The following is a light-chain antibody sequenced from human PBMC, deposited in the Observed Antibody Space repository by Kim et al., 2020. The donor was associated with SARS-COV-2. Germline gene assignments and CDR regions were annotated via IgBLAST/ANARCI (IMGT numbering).Light chain of an antibody. CDR2: VGS. CDR1: KSLLNSNGYNY. V-gene: IGKV2-28*01. Sequence: PAAIYSRSSKSLLNSNGYNYLDWYLQKPGKSPKLLIYVGSNRASGVPDRFSGSGSGTDFTLKISRVEAEDVGVYYCMQALQNPITFGQGTRLEIK. J-gene: IGKJ5*01. CDR3: MQALQNPIT.